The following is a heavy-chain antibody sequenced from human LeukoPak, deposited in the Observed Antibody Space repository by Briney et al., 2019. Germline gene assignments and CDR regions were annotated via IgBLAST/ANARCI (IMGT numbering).Heavy chain of an antibody. V-gene: IGHV5-51*01. J-gene: IGHJ6*02. CDR1: GYSFTTYW. Sequence: GESLKISCKGSGYSFTTYWIGWVRQMPGKGLEWMGIIYPGDSDTRYSPSFQGQVTISADKSISTAYLQWSSLKASDTAMYYCAGLHGSGSYSYYYYYGMDVWGQGTTVTVSS. CDR3: AGLHGSGSYSYYYYYGMDV. D-gene: IGHD3-10*01. CDR2: IYPGDSDT.